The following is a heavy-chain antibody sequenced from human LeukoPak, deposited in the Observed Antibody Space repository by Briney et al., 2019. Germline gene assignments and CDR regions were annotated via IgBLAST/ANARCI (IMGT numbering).Heavy chain of an antibody. Sequence: PGGSLRLSCAASGFTFSSYGMHWVRQAPGKGLEWVANIKQDGSEKYHVDSVKGRFTISRDNAKNSLYLQMVSLRAEDTAVYYCAREYYGSYPGSYYYYGMDVWGQGTTVTVSS. J-gene: IGHJ6*02. CDR2: IKQDGSEK. D-gene: IGHD1-26*01. CDR3: AREYYGSYPGSYYYYGMDV. V-gene: IGHV3-7*01. CDR1: GFTFSSYG.